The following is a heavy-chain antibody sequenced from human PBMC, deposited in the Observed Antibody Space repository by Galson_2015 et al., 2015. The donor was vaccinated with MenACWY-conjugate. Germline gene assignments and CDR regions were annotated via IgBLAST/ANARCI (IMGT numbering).Heavy chain of an antibody. Sequence: LSLTCAIYGGSFSDYYWSWIRQPPGKGLEWIGEINHSGSANYNPSLKSRVTISVDTSNNHFSLKLSSVTAADTAVYYCARGLRAVLDIVVVPAAIRWFDPWGQGTLVTVSS. V-gene: IGHV4-34*01. CDR2: INHSGSA. D-gene: IGHD2-2*02. CDR3: ARGLRAVLDIVVVPAAIRWFDP. CDR1: GGSFSDYY. J-gene: IGHJ5*02.